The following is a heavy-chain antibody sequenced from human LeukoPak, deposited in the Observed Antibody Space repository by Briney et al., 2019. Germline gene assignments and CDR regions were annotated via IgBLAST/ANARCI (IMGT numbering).Heavy chain of an antibody. CDR3: ARIGKIKDFDSSGYRYCYYYGMDV. J-gene: IGHJ6*02. CDR1: GYTFTSYG. CDR2: ISAYNGNT. V-gene: IGHV1-18*01. Sequence: ASVKVSCKASGYTFTSYGISWVRQAPGQGLEWMGWISAYNGNTNYAQKLQGRVTMTTDTSTSTAYMELRSLRSDDTAVYYCARIGKIKDFDSSGYRYCYYYGMDVWGQGTTVTVSS. D-gene: IGHD3-22*01.